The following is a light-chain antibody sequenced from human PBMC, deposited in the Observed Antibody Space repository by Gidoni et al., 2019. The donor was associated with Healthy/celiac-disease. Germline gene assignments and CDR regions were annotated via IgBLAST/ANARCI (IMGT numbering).Light chain of an antibody. CDR1: QSVSSSY. Sequence: QSVSSSYLAWYQQKPGQAPRLLIYGASSRATGIPDRFSGSGSGTDFTLTISRLEPEDFAVYYCQQYGSSPYTFGQGTKLEIK. CDR2: GAS. V-gene: IGKV3-20*01. CDR3: QQYGSSPYT. J-gene: IGKJ2*01.